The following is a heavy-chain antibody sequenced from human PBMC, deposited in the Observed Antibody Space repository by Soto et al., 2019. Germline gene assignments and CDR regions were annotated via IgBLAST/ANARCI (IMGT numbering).Heavy chain of an antibody. D-gene: IGHD2-15*01. CDR3: ATWLLREHAFDI. Sequence: DVQVVESGGGLIQPGGSLRLSCAGSGFIVNGKKYITWVRQAPGKGLDWVSGFYLADGTYYADSVKGRFTVPIDSPKNTVYLQMNNLSPEDTAVYYCATWLLREHAFDIWGLRTMVTVSS. CDR1: GFIVNGKKY. J-gene: IGHJ3*02. V-gene: IGHV3-53*01. CDR2: FYLADGT.